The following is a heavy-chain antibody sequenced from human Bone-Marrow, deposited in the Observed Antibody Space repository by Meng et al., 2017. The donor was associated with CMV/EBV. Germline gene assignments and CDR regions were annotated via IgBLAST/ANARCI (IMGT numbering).Heavy chain of an antibody. CDR3: ASGLLYGGFDP. CDR2: INAGNGNT. V-gene: IGHV1-3*01. D-gene: IGHD3-10*02. J-gene: IGHJ5*02. CDR1: GSPCTSYA. Sequence: SCKASGSPCTSYAMHWVLQAPGQGRKWMGWINAGNGNTKYSQKFQGRVTITRDTSASTAYMGLSSLRSEDTAVYYCASGLLYGGFDPWGQGTLVTVSS.